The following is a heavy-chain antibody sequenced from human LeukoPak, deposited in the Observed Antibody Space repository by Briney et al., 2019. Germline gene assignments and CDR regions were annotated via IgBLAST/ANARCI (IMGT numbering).Heavy chain of an antibody. CDR3: AKGLAVAGHFDY. CDR2: ISGSGGST. Sequence: GGSLRLSCAASGFTFSSHALSWVRPAPGKGLEWVSAISGSGGSTYYAVSVKGRFTISRDKSKNTLYLQMNSLRAEDTAVYYCAKGLAVAGHFDYWGQGTLVTVSS. V-gene: IGHV3-23*01. CDR1: GFTFSSHA. J-gene: IGHJ4*02. D-gene: IGHD6-19*01.